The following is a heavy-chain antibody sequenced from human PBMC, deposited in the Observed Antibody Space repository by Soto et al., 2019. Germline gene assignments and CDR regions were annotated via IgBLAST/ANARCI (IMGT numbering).Heavy chain of an antibody. CDR3: AKDRGEDIVVVVAAGYYFGMDV. Sequence: QVQLVESGGGVVQPGRSLRLSCEASGFTFRSYGIHWVRQAPGKGLEWVAVISYDGNNKYYADSVMGRFTISRDNSKNTLYLQMNSLRPEDTAVYYCAKDRGEDIVVVVAAGYYFGMDVWGQGTTVTVSS. J-gene: IGHJ6*02. V-gene: IGHV3-30*18. CDR1: GFTFRSYG. CDR2: ISYDGNNK. D-gene: IGHD2-15*01.